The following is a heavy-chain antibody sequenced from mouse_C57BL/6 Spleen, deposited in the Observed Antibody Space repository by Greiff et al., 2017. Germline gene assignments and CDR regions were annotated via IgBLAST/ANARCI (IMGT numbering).Heavy chain of an antibody. CDR3: TRDSPWRGFAY. CDR2: ISSGGDYI. CDR1: GFTFSSYA. Sequence: DVMLVESGEGLVKPGGSLKLSCAASGFTFSSYAMSWVRQTPEKRLEWVAYISSGGDYIYYADTVKGRFTISRDNARNTLYLQMSSLKSEDTAMYYCTRDSPWRGFAYWGQGTLVTVSA. J-gene: IGHJ3*01. V-gene: IGHV5-9-1*02. D-gene: IGHD6-1*01.